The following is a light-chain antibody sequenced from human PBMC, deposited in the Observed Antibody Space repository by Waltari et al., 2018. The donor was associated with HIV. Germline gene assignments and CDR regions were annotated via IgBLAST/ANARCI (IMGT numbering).Light chain of an antibody. CDR3: SSYTSSSTYV. Sequence: QSALTQPASVPGSPGQSIPISCPGTSSHVGGYTFVSWYQHHPAKAPKLMIYEVSYRPSGVSNRFSGSKSGNTASLTISGLQAEDEADYYCSSYTSSSTYVFGTGTKVTVL. CDR2: EVS. V-gene: IGLV2-14*01. J-gene: IGLJ1*01. CDR1: SSHVGGYTF.